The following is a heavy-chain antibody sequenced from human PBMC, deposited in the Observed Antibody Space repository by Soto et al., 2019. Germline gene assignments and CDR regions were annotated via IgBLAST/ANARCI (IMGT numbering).Heavy chain of an antibody. D-gene: IGHD6-13*01. CDR1: GFTFSSYG. Sequence: GGSLRLSCAASGFTFSSYGMHWVRQAPGKGLEWVAVIWYDGSNKYYADSVKGRFTISRDNSKNTLYLQMNSLRAEDTAVYYCASITGYSRSWYREDDLGMGVWGQGTTVTVSS. J-gene: IGHJ6*02. CDR3: ASITGYSRSWYREDDLGMGV. CDR2: IWYDGSNK. V-gene: IGHV3-33*08.